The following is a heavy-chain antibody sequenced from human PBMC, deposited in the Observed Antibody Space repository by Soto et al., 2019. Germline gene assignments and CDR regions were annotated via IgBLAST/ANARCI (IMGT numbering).Heavy chain of an antibody. Sequence: QLQVVQSGPEVKQPGTSVKVSCKTSGFTFSNSAVQWVRQARGQRLEWMAWIVVGSGNTNYAQKFRERVTITRDMSTSTTHMEVSSLTSEDTAVYYCAAELYSGGSCCSFDFWGQGTMVTVSS. CDR2: IVVGSGNT. V-gene: IGHV1-58*01. CDR1: GFTFSNSA. J-gene: IGHJ3*01. CDR3: AAELYSGGSCCSFDF. D-gene: IGHD2-15*01.